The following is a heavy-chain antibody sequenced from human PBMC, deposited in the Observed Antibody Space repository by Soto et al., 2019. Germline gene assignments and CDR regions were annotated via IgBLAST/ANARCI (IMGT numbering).Heavy chain of an antibody. CDR1: GVTFRYYG. J-gene: IGHJ6*03. V-gene: IGHV3-30*18. CDR2: ISFDGSNQ. D-gene: IGHD5-12*01. CDR3: AKEVFPGSDYKSYHYQFVDV. Sequence: PGGSLRLSCAASGVTFRYYGMHWVRQAPGKGLAWVAFISFDGSNQNYEDAVKGRFTVSRDNSNSTMSLQMESLRPEDTAVYYCAKEVFPGSDYKSYHYQFVDVWGTGTPVTVS.